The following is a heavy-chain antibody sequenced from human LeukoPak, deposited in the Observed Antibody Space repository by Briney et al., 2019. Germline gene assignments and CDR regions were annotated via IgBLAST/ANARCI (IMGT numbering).Heavy chain of an antibody. CDR2: INPNSGGT. J-gene: IGHJ3*02. D-gene: IGHD2-21*01. CDR1: GFTFSSYG. Sequence: PGGSLRLSCAASGFTFSSYGMHWVRQAPGQGLEWMGWINPNSGGTNYAQKFQGRVTMTRDTSISTAYMELSRLRSDDTAVYYCASRTYCGGDCYSLLGAFDIWGQGTMVTVSS. V-gene: IGHV1-2*02. CDR3: ASRTYCGGDCYSLLGAFDI.